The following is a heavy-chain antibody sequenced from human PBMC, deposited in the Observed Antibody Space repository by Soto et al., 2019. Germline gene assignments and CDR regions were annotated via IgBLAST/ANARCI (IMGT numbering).Heavy chain of an antibody. CDR2: INAGNGNT. Sequence: ASVKVSCKASGYTFNSHAIHWVRQAPGQRPEWLGWINAGNGNTYYSEKFEGRVTFTRDTAATTVNMELTSLTSEDTAVYYCARFPRPAIVGAAYLDYWPEGTLVTVTS. J-gene: IGHJ4*02. D-gene: IGHD1-26*01. CDR3: ARFPRPAIVGAAYLDY. CDR1: GYTFNSHA. V-gene: IGHV1-3*01.